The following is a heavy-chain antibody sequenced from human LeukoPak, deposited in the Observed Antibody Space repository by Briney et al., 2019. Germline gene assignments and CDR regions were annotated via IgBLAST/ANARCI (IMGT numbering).Heavy chain of an antibody. CDR2: IYYSGST. CDR1: GGSISSSSYY. Sequence: PSETLSLTCTVSGGSISSSSYYWGWIRQPPGKGLEWIGSIYYSGSTYYNPSLKSRVTISVDTSKNQFSLKLSSVTAADTAVYYCARERNVDSYGPRGFYYYYYMGVWGKGTTVTISS. D-gene: IGHD5-18*01. CDR3: ARERNVDSYGPRGFYYYYYMGV. J-gene: IGHJ6*03. V-gene: IGHV4-39*02.